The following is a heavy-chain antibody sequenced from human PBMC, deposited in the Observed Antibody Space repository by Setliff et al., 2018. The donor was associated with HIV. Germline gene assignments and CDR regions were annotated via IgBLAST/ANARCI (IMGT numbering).Heavy chain of an antibody. D-gene: IGHD3-3*01. CDR1: GYTFTDYG. J-gene: IGHJ3*02. Sequence: ASVKVSCKASGYTFTDYGISWVRQAPGHGLEWMGWISPYNGDTNYAQKLQGRVTMTTDTSTSTAYMELRSLRSDDTAVYYCARVAWYYSFWSGLGDAFDIWGQGTMVTVSS. CDR2: ISPYNGDT. CDR3: ARVAWYYSFWSGLGDAFDI. V-gene: IGHV1-18*01.